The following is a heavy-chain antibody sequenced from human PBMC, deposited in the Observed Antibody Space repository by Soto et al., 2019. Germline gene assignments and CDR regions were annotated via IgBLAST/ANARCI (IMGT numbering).Heavy chain of an antibody. V-gene: IGHV4-39*01. CDR3: ARMVRGVIGY. Sequence: SETLSLTCAVSSGSISSSNWWSWIRQPPGKGLERIGSIYYSGSTYYNPSLKSRVTISVDTSKNQFSLKLSSVTAADTAVYYCARMVRGVIGYWGQGTLVTVSS. CDR2: IYYSGST. D-gene: IGHD3-10*01. J-gene: IGHJ4*02. CDR1: SGSISSSNW.